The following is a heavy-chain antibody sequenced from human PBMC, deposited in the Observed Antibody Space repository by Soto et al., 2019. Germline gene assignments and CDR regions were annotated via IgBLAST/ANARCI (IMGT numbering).Heavy chain of an antibody. CDR2: IWYDGSNK. J-gene: IGHJ4*02. Sequence: QVQLVESGGGVVQPGRSLRLSCAASGFTFSSYGMHWVRQAPGKGLEWVAVIWYDGSNKYYADSVKGRFTISRDNSKNTLYLQMNRLRAEDTAVYYCARDRQYSGSRSSFAPNYWGQGTLVTVSS. V-gene: IGHV3-33*01. CDR3: ARDRQYSGSRSSFAPNY. D-gene: IGHD1-26*01. CDR1: GFTFSSYG.